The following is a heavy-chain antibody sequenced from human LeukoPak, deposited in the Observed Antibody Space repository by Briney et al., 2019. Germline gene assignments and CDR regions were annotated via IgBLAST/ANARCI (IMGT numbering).Heavy chain of an antibody. J-gene: IGHJ4*02. D-gene: IGHD2-2*01. CDR2: ISAYNGNT. CDR1: GYTFTSYG. V-gene: IGHV1-18*01. Sequence: ASVKVSCKASGYTFTSYGISWVRQAPGQGLEWMGWISAYNGNTNYAQKLQGRVTITADKSTSTAYMELSSLRSEDTAVYYCAREAGYCSSTSCYSNRLTDYWGQGTLVTVSS. CDR3: AREAGYCSSTSCYSNRLTDY.